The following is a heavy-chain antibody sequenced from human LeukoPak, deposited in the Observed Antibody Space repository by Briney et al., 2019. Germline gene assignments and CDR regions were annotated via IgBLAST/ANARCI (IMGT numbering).Heavy chain of an antibody. J-gene: IGHJ4*02. CDR2: VHDYGST. D-gene: IGHD3-3*01. V-gene: IGHV4-59*11. CDR3: ARGFRDDFWSGSYPPFDY. CDR1: GVSIKSHY. Sequence: SETLSLTCTVSGVSIKSHYWSWIRQPPGKGLEWIGYVHDYGSTNSNPSLKSRVSISVDTSKNQFSLTLGSVTAADTAVYYCARGFRDDFWSGSYPPFDYWGQGTLVTVSS.